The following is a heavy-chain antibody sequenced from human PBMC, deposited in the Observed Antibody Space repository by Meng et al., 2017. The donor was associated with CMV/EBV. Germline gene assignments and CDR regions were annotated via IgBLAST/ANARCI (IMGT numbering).Heavy chain of an antibody. CDR3: ARDLMNCSSTSCANWFDP. V-gene: IGHV4-4*07. CDR2: IYTSGST. CDR1: GGSISSDD. D-gene: IGHD2-2*01. J-gene: IGHJ5*02. Sequence: QVQRPGAGPGLLKPSEALSLTWTVSGGSISSDDWSWIRQPAGKGREWIGRIYTSGSTNYNPSLKSRVTMSVDTSKNQFSLKLSSVTAADTAVYYCARDLMNCSSTSCANWFDPWGQGTLVTVSS.